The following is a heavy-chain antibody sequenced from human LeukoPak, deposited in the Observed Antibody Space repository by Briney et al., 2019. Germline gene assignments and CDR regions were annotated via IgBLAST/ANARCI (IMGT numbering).Heavy chain of an antibody. CDR2: IIPILGIA. J-gene: IGHJ4*02. CDR3: ARGPDSSGYPLYYFDY. D-gene: IGHD3-22*01. Sequence: SVKVSCKASGGTFSSYAISWVRQAPGQGLEWMGRIIPILGIANYAQKFQGRVTMTRDTSTSTVYMELSSLRSEDTAVYYCARGPDSSGYPLYYFDYWGQGTLVTVSS. V-gene: IGHV1-69*04. CDR1: GGTFSSYA.